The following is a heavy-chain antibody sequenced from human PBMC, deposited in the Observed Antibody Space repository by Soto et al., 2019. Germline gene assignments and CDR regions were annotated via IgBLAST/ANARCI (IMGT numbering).Heavy chain of an antibody. CDR3: ARDLRGYSRYDYLDY. V-gene: IGHV4-31*03. D-gene: IGHD5-12*01. CDR2: SYYTGSS. J-gene: IGHJ4*02. CDR1: GGSIGSGGYY. Sequence: SETLSLTCTVSGGSIGSGGYYWSWIRQHPGKGLEWVGYSYYTGSSYYNPSLKSRVTISVDASKNQLSLRLASVTAADTAVYYCARDLRGYSRYDYLDYWGQGSPVTVSS.